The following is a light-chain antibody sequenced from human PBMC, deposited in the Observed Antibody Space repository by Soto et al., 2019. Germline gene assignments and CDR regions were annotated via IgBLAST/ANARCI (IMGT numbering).Light chain of an antibody. CDR2: GAS. CDR1: QSVSSSY. Sequence: EILLTQSPGTLSLSPGERATLSCRASQSVSSSYLAWYQQKPGQAPRLLIYGASSRATGIPDRFSGSGSGTDFTLTISRLEPEDFAVYYCQHYGYSPWTFGQGTKVEIK. J-gene: IGKJ1*01. CDR3: QHYGYSPWT. V-gene: IGKV3-20*01.